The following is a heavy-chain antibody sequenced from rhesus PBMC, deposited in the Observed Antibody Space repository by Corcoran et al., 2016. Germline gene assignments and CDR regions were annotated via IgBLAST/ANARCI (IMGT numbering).Heavy chain of an antibody. CDR3: AREAAGTRSDRFDV. V-gene: IGHV4-147*01. CDR1: GASLSSNY. D-gene: IGHD6-25*01. Sequence: QVQLQESGPGLVKPSETLPLTCAVSGASLSSNYLTWIRQPPGQGQEWIRYILGGSGRTTYNTSLMGRVTMSKDASKNQFSRKLNSGTAADTAGYYCAREAAGTRSDRFDVWGAGVLVSVSS. J-gene: IGHJ5-1*01. CDR2: ILGGSGRT.